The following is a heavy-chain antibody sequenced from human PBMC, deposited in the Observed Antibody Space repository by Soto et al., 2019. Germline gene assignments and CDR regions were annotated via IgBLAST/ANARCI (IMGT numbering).Heavy chain of an antibody. CDR2: IDHSGYT. CDR3: ARSGWSEDFYYYYGMDV. V-gene: IGHV4-34*01. D-gene: IGHD6-19*01. J-gene: IGHJ6*02. CDR1: GGSFSGYY. Sequence: SETLSLTCAVYGGSFSGYYWNWIRQPPGKGLEWIGEIDHSGYTNYNPSLKSRVTISVDTSKNQFSLRLTSVTAADTAVYYCARSGWSEDFYYYYGMDVWGQGTTVTVSS.